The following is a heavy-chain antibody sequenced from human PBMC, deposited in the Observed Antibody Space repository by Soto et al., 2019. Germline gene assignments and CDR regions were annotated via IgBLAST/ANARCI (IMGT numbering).Heavy chain of an antibody. CDR3: ARVVVAWSYTFDI. V-gene: IGHV4-31*03. Sequence: SETLSLTCTVSGGSISIGGYYWSCIRQHPGKGLEWIGYIYYSGSTYYNPSLKSRVTISVDTSKNQFSLKLSSVTAADTAVYYCARVVVAWSYTFDIWGQGTMVTVSS. D-gene: IGHD2-15*01. J-gene: IGHJ3*02. CDR2: IYYSGST. CDR1: GGSISIGGYY.